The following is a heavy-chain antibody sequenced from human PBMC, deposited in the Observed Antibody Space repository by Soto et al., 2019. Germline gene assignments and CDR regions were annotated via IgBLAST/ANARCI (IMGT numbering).Heavy chain of an antibody. CDR1: GFTFSSYS. D-gene: IGHD3-10*01. CDR3: AKKVNSGSGSQFFDY. CDR2: FRSGGDDDTT. J-gene: IGHJ4*02. Sequence: PGGSLRLSCAASGFTFSSYSMSGVRQAPWKGLEWVSGFRSGGDDDTTYYADSVRGRFTISRDNSKNTLFLQMNSLRAEDTAIYYCAKKVNSGSGSQFFDYWGQGTLVTVSS. V-gene: IGHV3-23*01.